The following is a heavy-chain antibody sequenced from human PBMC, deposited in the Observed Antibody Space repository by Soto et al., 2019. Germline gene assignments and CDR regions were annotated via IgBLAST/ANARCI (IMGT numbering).Heavy chain of an antibody. V-gene: IGHV1-8*01. Sequence: ASVKVSCKASGYTFTSYDINWVRQATGQGLEWMGWMNPNSGNTGYAQKFQGRVTMTRNTSISTAYMELSSLRSEDTAVYYCAREAAAACHQGYYYYMDVWGKGTTVTVSS. J-gene: IGHJ6*03. D-gene: IGHD6-13*01. CDR1: GYTFTSYD. CDR2: MNPNSGNT. CDR3: AREAAAACHQGYYYYMDV.